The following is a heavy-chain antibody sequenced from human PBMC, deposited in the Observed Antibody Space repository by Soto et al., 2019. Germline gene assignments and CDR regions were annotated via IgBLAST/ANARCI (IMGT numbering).Heavy chain of an antibody. J-gene: IGHJ6*02. CDR1: GYSFTSYW. CDR3: ARRPGDSYGYYYYGMDV. V-gene: IGHV5-51*01. D-gene: IGHD5-18*01. Sequence: PGESLKISCMGSGYSFTSYWIGWVRQMPGKGLEWMGIIYPGDSDTRYSPSFQGQVTITADKSISTAYLQWSSLKASDTAMYYCARRPGDSYGYYYYGMDVWGLGTTVTVSS. CDR2: IYPGDSDT.